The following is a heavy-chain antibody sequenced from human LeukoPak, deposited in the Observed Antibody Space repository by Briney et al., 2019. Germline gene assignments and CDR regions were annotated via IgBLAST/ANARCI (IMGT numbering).Heavy chain of an antibody. Sequence: PGGYLRLYCAASGFTFSSYSMNWVRQAPGKGLERVSFISSSSSYKYYADSVKGRLTISRDNAKNSLYLQMNSLRAEDTAVYYCARDYYYDSSGYYGRRGFDYWGQGTLVTVSS. CDR2: ISSSSSYK. V-gene: IGHV3-21*01. CDR3: ARDYYYDSSGYYGRRGFDY. CDR1: GFTFSSYS. D-gene: IGHD3-22*01. J-gene: IGHJ4*02.